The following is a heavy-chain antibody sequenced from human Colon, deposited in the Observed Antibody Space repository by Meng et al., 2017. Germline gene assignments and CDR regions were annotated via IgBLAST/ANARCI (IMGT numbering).Heavy chain of an antibody. V-gene: IGHV3-74*01. D-gene: IGHD3-10*01. Sequence: EGQLEESGGTLVQPGGSLGLSCAASGFSFSGYWMIWVRQAPGQGLVWVSRISSDGSTTHYADSVKGRFTISRDNAKNTLYLQMNSLRAEDTAVYYCGRDYYGIPDYWGQGTLVTVSS. CDR3: GRDYYGIPDY. CDR2: ISSDGSTT. CDR1: GFSFSGYW. J-gene: IGHJ4*02.